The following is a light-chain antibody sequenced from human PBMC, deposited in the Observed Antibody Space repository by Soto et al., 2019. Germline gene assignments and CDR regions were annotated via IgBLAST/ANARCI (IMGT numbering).Light chain of an antibody. V-gene: IGLV2-14*01. CDR3: SSYKSSSTLYV. J-gene: IGLJ1*01. CDR2: EVS. CDR1: SSDVGGYNY. Sequence: QSALTQPASVSGSPGQSITISCTGTSSDVGGYNYVSWYQQHPGKAPKLMIYEVSNRPSGVSNRFSGSKSGNTASLTISCLHAADEAAYYYSSYKSSSTLYVFGTGTKLTVL.